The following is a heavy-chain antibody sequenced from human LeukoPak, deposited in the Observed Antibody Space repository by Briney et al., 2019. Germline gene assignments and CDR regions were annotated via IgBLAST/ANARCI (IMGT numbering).Heavy chain of an antibody. Sequence: GGSLRLSCAASGFTFSSYSMNWVRQAPGKGLEWVSSITSSGFVYSADSVQGRFFISRDNAKDSLYLQMNSLRVEDTAVYYCAREYYTYDYWGQGTLVTVSS. J-gene: IGHJ4*02. CDR1: GFTFSSYS. D-gene: IGHD3-10*01. V-gene: IGHV3-21*01. CDR3: AREYYTYDY. CDR2: ITSSGFV.